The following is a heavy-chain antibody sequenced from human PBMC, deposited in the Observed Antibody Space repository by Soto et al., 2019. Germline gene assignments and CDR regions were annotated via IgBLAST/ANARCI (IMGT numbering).Heavy chain of an antibody. J-gene: IGHJ4*02. V-gene: IGHV1-46*01. D-gene: IGHD3-9*01. CDR3: ARDRDYDILTGYPQYYFDY. CDR2: INPSGGST. CDR1: GYTFTSYY. Sequence: APLKVSRKAAGYTFTSYYMHWLRQTHGQGLEWMGIINPSGGSTSYAQKFQGRVTMTRDTSTSTVYMELSSLRSEDTAVYYCARDRDYDILTGYPQYYFDYWGQGTLVTVS.